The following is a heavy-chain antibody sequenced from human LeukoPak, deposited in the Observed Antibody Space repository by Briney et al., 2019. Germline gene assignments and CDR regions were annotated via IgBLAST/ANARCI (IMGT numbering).Heavy chain of an antibody. Sequence: PGGSLRLSCAASGFALSSHWMTWVRQVPGRGPEWVANVNRDGSETYYLDFVKGRFTISKDNAKNSLYLQMSSLRAEDTALYHCARNNAKDVWGQGTTVIVSS. D-gene: IGHD2-8*01. CDR1: GFALSSHW. V-gene: IGHV3-7*03. J-gene: IGHJ6*02. CDR3: ARNNAKDV. CDR2: VNRDGSET.